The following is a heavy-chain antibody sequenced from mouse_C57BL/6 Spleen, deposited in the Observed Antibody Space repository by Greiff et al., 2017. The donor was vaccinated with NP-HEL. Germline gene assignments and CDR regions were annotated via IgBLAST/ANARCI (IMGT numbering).Heavy chain of an antibody. V-gene: IGHV1-55*01. CDR3: ARRGGLFITTVVAHFDY. D-gene: IGHD1-1*01. CDR2: IYPGSGST. Sequence: VQLQQPGAELVKPGASVKMSCKASGYTFTSYWITWVKQRPGPGLEWIGDIYPGSGSTNYNEKFKSKATLTVDTSSSTAYMQLSSLTSEDSAVYYCARRGGLFITTVVAHFDYWGQGTTLTVSS. J-gene: IGHJ2*01. CDR1: GYTFTSYW.